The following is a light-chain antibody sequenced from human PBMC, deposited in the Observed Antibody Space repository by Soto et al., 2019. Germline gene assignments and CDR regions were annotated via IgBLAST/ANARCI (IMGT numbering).Light chain of an antibody. CDR2: DVS. CDR3: SSYTSSNTVV. Sequence: QSVLTQPASVSGSPGQSITISCTGTSSDVGGYNYVSWYQHNPGKAPKLMIYDVSNRPSGVSNRFSGSKSGNTASLTISGLQAEDEADYYCSSYTSSNTVVFGGGTQLTVL. CDR1: SSDVGGYNY. V-gene: IGLV2-14*03. J-gene: IGLJ2*01.